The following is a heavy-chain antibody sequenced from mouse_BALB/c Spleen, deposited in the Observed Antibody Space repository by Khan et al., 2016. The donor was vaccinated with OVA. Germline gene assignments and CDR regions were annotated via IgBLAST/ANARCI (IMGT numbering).Heavy chain of an antibody. CDR1: GYSITSDYA. V-gene: IGHV3-2*02. CDR2: ISHSGST. D-gene: IGHD1-1*01. J-gene: IGHJ4*01. CDR3: ARGNYYGYAMDY. Sequence: EVQLQESGPGLVKPSQSLSLTCTVTGYSITSDYAWNWIRQFPGNKLEWMGYISHSGSTSYNPSLKSRISITRDTSKNQFFLQLNSVTTEDTATYYCARGNYYGYAMDYWGQGTSVTVSS.